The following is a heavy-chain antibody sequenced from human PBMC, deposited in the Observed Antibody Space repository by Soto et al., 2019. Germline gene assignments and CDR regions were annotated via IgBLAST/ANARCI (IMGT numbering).Heavy chain of an antibody. J-gene: IGHJ5*02. Sequence: QVQLQESGPGLVKPSGTLSLTCTVSGASISSSNWWSWVRQPPGKGLEWIGEVYHSGSTKYNPSHKSRVTMSVDKSKNQRTLNLSSVTAADTAVYFCASSNNYNWFDPWGQGTLVTVSS. CDR3: ASSNNYNWFDP. D-gene: IGHD1-20*01. CDR2: VYHSGST. CDR1: GASISSSNW. V-gene: IGHV4-4*02.